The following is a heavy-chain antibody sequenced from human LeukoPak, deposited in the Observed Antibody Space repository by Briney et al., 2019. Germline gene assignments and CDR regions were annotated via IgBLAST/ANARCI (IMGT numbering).Heavy chain of an antibody. CDR1: GYTFTSYA. D-gene: IGHD3-22*01. V-gene: IGHV7-4-1*02. Sequence: ASVKASCKASGYTFTSYAMNWVRQAPGQGLEWMGWINTNTGNPTYAQGFTGRFVFSLDTSVSTAYLQISSLKAEDTAVYYCARTRRTYYYDSSGSNWFDPWGQGTLVTVSS. J-gene: IGHJ5*02. CDR3: ARTRRTYYYDSSGSNWFDP. CDR2: INTNTGNP.